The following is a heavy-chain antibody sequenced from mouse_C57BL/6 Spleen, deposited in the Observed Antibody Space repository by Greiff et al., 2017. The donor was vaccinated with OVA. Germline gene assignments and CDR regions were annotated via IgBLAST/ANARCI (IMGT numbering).Heavy chain of an antibody. CDR2: IHPNSGST. CDR3: ARPYGYDGYYFDY. D-gene: IGHD2-2*01. Sequence: QVQLQQPGAELVKPGASVKLSCKASGYTFTSYWMHWVKQRPGQGLEWIGMIHPNSGSTNYNEKFKSKATLTVDKSSSTAYMQLSSLTSEDSAVYYCARPYGYDGYYFDYWGQGTTLTVSS. CDR1: GYTFTSYW. J-gene: IGHJ2*01. V-gene: IGHV1-64*01.